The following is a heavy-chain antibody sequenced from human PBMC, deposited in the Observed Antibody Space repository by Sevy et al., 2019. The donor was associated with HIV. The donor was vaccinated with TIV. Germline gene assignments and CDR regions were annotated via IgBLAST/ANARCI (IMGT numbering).Heavy chain of an antibody. CDR1: GFTFSSYA. CDR2: IYGTVVRT. V-gene: IGHV3-23*01. CDR3: AKLPFTHADGPDFDF. Sequence: GGSLRLSCAASGFTFSSYALSWVRQAPGKGLEWVSAIYGTVVRTYYADSVKGRFTSSRDNSKNTLYLQMNSLRAEDTAVYNCAKLPFTHADGPDFDFWGQGTLVTVSS. J-gene: IGHJ4*02.